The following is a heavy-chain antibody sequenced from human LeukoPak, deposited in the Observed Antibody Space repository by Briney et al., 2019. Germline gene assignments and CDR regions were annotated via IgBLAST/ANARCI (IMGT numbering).Heavy chain of an antibody. CDR2: ISGSGGGT. D-gene: IGHD1-26*01. V-gene: IGHV3-23*01. Sequence: GGSLRLSCAASGFTFSSYAMSWVRQAPEKGLEWVSTISGSGGGTYYADSVKGRFTISRDDSKNTLYLQMNSLRAEDTAVYYCARDLGRYRNNYFDYWGQGTLVTVSS. CDR1: GFTFSSYA. J-gene: IGHJ4*02. CDR3: ARDLGRYRNNYFDY.